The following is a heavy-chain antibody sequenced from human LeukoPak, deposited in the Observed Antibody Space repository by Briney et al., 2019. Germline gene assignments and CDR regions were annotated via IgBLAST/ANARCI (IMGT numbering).Heavy chain of an antibody. V-gene: IGHV1-46*01. CDR1: GYTFTSYY. D-gene: IGHD6-19*01. J-gene: IGHJ3*02. Sequence: ASVKVSRKASGYTFTSYYMHWVRQAPGQGLEWMGIINPSGGSTSYAQKFQGRVTMTRDTSTSTVYMELSSLRSEDTAAYYCARAGTTGYSSGWYRYDAFDIWGQGTMVTVSS. CDR3: ARAGTTGYSSGWYRYDAFDI. CDR2: INPSGGST.